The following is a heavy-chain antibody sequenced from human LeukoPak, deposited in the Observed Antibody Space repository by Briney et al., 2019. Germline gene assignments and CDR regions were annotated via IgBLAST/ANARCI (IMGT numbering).Heavy chain of an antibody. Sequence: PSETLSLTCTVSGGSISSYYWSWIRQPPGKGLEWIGEINHSGSTNYNPSLKSRVTISLETSKNQFSLKLSSVTAADTAVYYCAGHHPRNTVDFWGQGTLVTVSS. J-gene: IGHJ4*02. D-gene: IGHD2/OR15-2a*01. CDR1: GGSISSYY. V-gene: IGHV4-59*08. CDR2: INHSGST. CDR3: AGHHPRNTVDF.